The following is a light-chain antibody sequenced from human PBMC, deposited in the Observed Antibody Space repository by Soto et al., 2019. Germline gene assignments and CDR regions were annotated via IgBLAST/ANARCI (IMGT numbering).Light chain of an antibody. CDR1: SSDVGGYNY. V-gene: IGLV2-14*01. Sequence: QSVLTQPASVSGSPGQSITISCTGTSSDVGGYNYVSWYQQHPGKAPELMIYDVSSRPSGVSNRFSGSKSGNTASLTISGLQAEDEADYYCSSYTSSSTRVFGGGTKVTVL. CDR2: DVS. J-gene: IGLJ2*01. CDR3: SSYTSSSTRV.